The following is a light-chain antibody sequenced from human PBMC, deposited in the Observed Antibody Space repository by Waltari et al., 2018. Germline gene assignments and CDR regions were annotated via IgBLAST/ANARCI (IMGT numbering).Light chain of an antibody. J-gene: IGLJ2*01. CDR1: SSDVGAYDY. Sequence: QSALTQPASVSGSPGQSITISCTGTSSDVGAYDYVSWYQQHSGKAPKLMIYDVTKRPAGVSFRFSASKSGNTASLTISGLQADDEADYYCCSYAGSDIYAVFGGGTKLTVL. CDR3: CSYAGSDIYAV. CDR2: DVT. V-gene: IGLV2-23*02.